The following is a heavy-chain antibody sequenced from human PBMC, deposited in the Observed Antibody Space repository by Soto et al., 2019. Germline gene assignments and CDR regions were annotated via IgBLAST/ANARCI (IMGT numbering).Heavy chain of an antibody. V-gene: IGHV3-21*01. Sequence: PGGSLILSCAASGFTFSCYSRNWVRQTPGKGLEWVSSIRTSSSFMYYADSVMGRFTISRDDAKNSLFLQMNSLRAEDTAVYYCVRDRGGSSGLYRLDYWGQGALVTVSS. D-gene: IGHD6-19*01. CDR1: GFTFSCYS. CDR2: IRTSSSFM. CDR3: VRDRGGSSGLYRLDY. J-gene: IGHJ4*02.